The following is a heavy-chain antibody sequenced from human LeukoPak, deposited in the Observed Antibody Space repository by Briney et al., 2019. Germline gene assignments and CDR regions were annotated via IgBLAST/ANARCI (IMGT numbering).Heavy chain of an antibody. Sequence: SGGSLRLSCAASGFTVSSNYMSWVRQAPGKGLEWVSVIYSGGSTYYADSVKGRFTISRDNSKSTLYLQMNSLRAEDTAVYYCARDTGYSGYAHDAFDIWGQGTMVTVSS. CDR2: IYSGGST. V-gene: IGHV3-53*01. D-gene: IGHD5-12*01. CDR1: GFTVSSNY. CDR3: ARDTGYSGYAHDAFDI. J-gene: IGHJ3*02.